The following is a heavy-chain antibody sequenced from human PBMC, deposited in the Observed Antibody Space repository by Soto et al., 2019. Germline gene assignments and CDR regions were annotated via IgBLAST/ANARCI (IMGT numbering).Heavy chain of an antibody. J-gene: IGHJ6*02. Sequence: SVKVSCKASRVAFNKFIVTWVRQAPGLGLEWVGGIIPVFGTANYAQKFQGRVTITADESTSTSYMEVNNLRSGDTAVYYCAKVRYSSPMGYYYGMDVWGQGTTVTVSS. D-gene: IGHD2-2*01. V-gene: IGHV1-69*13. CDR1: RVAFNKFI. CDR2: IIPVFGTA. CDR3: AKVRYSSPMGYYYGMDV.